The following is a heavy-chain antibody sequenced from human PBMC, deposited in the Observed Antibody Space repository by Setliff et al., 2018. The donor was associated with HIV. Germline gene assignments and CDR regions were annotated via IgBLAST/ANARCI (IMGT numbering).Heavy chain of an antibody. V-gene: IGHV1-24*01. CDR2: FDPEDGQR. Sequence: ASVKVSCKVSGYTLSELSRHWVRRGPGKGLEWMGGFDPEDGQRIYAQKFQSRVTITRDTSARKAYMELSSLRSEDTAVYYCASSTVTVFGVVPYYFDYWGQGTLVTAPQ. CDR1: GYTLSELS. D-gene: IGHD3-3*01. J-gene: IGHJ4*02. CDR3: ASSTVTVFGVVPYYFDY.